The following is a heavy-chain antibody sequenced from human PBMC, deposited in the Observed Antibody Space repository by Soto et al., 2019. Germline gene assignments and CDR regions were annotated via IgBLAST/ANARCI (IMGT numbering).Heavy chain of an antibody. CDR2: IGASGGST. V-gene: IGHV3-23*01. Sequence: VQLLESGGGLVQPGGSLRLSCAASGFTFGGHAMTWVRQASGKGLEGVSAIGASGGSTYYADSVKGRFTISRDNSRSTLYLQMNSLRADDTAVYYCAKDRGAEVDTGTLNYWGQGTLVTVSS. D-gene: IGHD5-18*01. J-gene: IGHJ4*02. CDR1: GFTFGGHA. CDR3: AKDRGAEVDTGTLNY.